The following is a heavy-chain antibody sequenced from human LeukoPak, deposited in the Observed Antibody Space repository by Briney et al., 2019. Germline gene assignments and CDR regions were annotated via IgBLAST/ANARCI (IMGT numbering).Heavy chain of an antibody. V-gene: IGHV3-33*01. CDR2: IWYDGSNK. J-gene: IGHJ1*01. D-gene: IGHD3-10*01. CDR3: ARESTTMVRGVIQH. CDR1: GFTFSSYG. Sequence: GRSLRLSCAASGFTFSSYGMHWVRQAPGKGLEWVEVIWYDGSNKYYADSVKGRFTISRDNSKNTLYLQMNSLRAEDTAVYYCARESTTMVRGVIQHWGQGTLVTVSS.